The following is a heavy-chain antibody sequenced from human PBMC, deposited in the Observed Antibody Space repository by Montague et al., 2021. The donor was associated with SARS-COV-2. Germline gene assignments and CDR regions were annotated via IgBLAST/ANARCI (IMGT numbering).Heavy chain of an antibody. D-gene: IGHD4-23*01. CDR2: IYHTGST. CDR1: GDSISGYY. Sequence: SETLSLTCTVSGDSISGYYWAWIRQAPEKGLEWIGYIYHTGSTNYHPSFKGLVIISVDTSTNKLSLRLTSVSAADSAKYFCARHRRFGVRLAGGAYFDHGGQGTPVTVSS. CDR3: ARHRRFGVRLAGGAYFDH. J-gene: IGHJ4*02. V-gene: IGHV4-59*08.